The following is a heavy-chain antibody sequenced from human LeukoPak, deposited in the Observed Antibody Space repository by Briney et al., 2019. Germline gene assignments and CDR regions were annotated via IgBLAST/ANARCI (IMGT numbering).Heavy chain of an antibody. V-gene: IGHV3-7*01. CDR2: IKHDGSEK. J-gene: IGHJ4*02. CDR1: GFTFSLYW. CDR3: VRGRSTEY. Sequence: GGSLRLSCVASGFTFSLYWMTWVRQAPGKGLEWVANIKHDGSEKYYVDSVKGRFTISRDNAKKSLYLQMNSLRGEDTAVYYCVRGRSTEYWGQGTLVSVSS.